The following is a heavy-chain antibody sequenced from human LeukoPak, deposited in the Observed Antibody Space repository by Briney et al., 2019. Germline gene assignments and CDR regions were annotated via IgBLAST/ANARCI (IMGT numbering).Heavy chain of an antibody. D-gene: IGHD6-19*01. CDR1: GFTFSSYW. Sequence: GGSLRLSCAASGFTFSSYWMTRVRQAPGKGLERVANIKQDGSERNYVDSVKGRFTISRDNAKNSLYLQMNTLRDEDTAVYYCATGAGCGYWGQGTLVTVSS. V-gene: IGHV3-7*03. CDR3: ATGAGCGY. J-gene: IGHJ4*02. CDR2: IKQDGSER.